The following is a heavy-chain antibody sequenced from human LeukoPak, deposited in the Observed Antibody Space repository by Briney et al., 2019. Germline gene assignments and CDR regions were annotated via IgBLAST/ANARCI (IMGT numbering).Heavy chain of an antibody. CDR1: GFTVSSNY. Sequence: GGSLRLSCAASGFTVSSNYMSWVRQAPGKGLEWVSVIYSGGSIYYADSVKGRFTSSRDNSKNTVYLQLNSLRVEDTAVYFCPRDSHKGFWGQGVLVTVSS. V-gene: IGHV3-66*01. J-gene: IGHJ4*02. CDR3: PRDSHKGF. CDR2: IYSGGSI.